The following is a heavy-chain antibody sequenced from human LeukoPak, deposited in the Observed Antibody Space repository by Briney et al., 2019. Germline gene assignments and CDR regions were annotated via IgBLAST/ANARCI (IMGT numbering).Heavy chain of an antibody. CDR1: GFTVEAHF. V-gene: IGHV3-66*02. CDR3: ARDRDDSSVHHYFDY. J-gene: IGHJ4*02. D-gene: IGHD3-22*01. CDR2: LYHGDRT. Sequence: SGGSLRLSCAASGFTVEAHFMSWVRQAPGKGLEWVSVLYHGDRTYYADSVKGRFTISRDSSENTVYLQMKSLRDEDTAVYYCARDRDDSSVHHYFDYWGQGALVTVPS.